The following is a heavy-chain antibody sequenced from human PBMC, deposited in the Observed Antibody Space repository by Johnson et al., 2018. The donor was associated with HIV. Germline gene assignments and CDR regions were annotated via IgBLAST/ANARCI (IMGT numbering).Heavy chain of an antibody. V-gene: IGHV3-52*01. CDR3: ARDMRWSKAFDI. CDR1: GFTFSSSW. CDR2: IKCDGSEK. D-gene: IGHD3-3*01. J-gene: IGHJ3*02. Sequence: MQLVESGGGLVQPGGSLRLSCAASGFTFSSSWMHWVCQAPEKGLEWVADIKCDGSEKYFVDSLKGRFIISRDNAKNSLYLQMNSLRAEDTALYYCARDMRWSKAFDIWGQGTMVTVSS.